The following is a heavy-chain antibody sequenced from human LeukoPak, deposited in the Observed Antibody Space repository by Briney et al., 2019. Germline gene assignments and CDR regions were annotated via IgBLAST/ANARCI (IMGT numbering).Heavy chain of an antibody. CDR3: ARRGYCISSSCSLDY. Sequence: ASVKVSCKASGYTFANYYIHWVRQAPEDGLEWMGIINPNGAGASYAQKFQGRVTLTRDTSTSTVYMDLSSLRSEDTAVYYCARRGYCISSSCSLDYWGQGTLVTVSS. CDR2: INPNGAGA. D-gene: IGHD2-2*01. CDR1: GYTFANYY. J-gene: IGHJ4*02. V-gene: IGHV1-46*01.